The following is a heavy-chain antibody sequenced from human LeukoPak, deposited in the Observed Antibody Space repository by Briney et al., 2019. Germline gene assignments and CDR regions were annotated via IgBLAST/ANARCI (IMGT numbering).Heavy chain of an antibody. D-gene: IGHD4-23*01. Sequence: GGSLRLSCEGSAFIFSGHWMNWVRQTPGKGLEWVASIKEDGSERQYVDSVKGRFSISRDNAKNTLYLQMNSLRVEDTAVYYCARGRPHGNDYWGQGTLVTVSS. V-gene: IGHV3-7*01. J-gene: IGHJ4*02. CDR2: IKEDGSER. CDR1: AFIFSGHW. CDR3: ARGRPHGNDY.